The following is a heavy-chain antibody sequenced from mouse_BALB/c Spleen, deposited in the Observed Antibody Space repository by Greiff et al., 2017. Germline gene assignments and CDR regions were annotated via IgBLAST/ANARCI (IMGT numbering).Heavy chain of an antibody. D-gene: IGHD2-4*01. CDR1: GFTFSDYY. CDR2: ISDGGSYT. CDR3: ARDYDYGSFAY. J-gene: IGHJ3*01. V-gene: IGHV5-4*02. Sequence: EVQRVESGGGLVKPGGSLKLSCAASGFTFSDYYMYWVRQTPEKRLEWVATISDGGSYTYYPDSVKGRFTISRDNAKNNLYLQMSSLKSEDTAMYYCARDYDYGSFAYWGQGTLVTVSA.